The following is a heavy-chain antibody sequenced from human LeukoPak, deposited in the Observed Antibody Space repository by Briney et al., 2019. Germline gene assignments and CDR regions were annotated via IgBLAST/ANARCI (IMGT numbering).Heavy chain of an antibody. CDR3: AREWQGGIAAAGTRIEGDY. V-gene: IGHV3-7*01. J-gene: IGHJ4*02. D-gene: IGHD6-13*01. CDR2: IKQDGSEK. Sequence: LPGGSLRLSCAVSGFSVSGYWTTWVRQAPGKGLEWVANIKQDGSEKNYVDSVKGRFTISRDNAENSLFLQMNSLRVEDTAVYYCAREWQGGIAAAGTRIEGDYWGQGTLVAVSS. CDR1: GFSVSGYW.